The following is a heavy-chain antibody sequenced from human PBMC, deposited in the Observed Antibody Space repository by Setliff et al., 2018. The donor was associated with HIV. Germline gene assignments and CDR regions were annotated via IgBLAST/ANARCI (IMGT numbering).Heavy chain of an antibody. J-gene: IGHJ4*02. CDR1: GFTFISST. Sequence: GGSLRLSCTVSGFTFISSTMNWVRQAPGKGLEWVASISSSGSYIHYADPLKGRFTISRDNAKNSQYLLMSDLRAEDTAVYYCAAVFTGEPGRSLDYWGQGTPVTVSS. V-gene: IGHV3-21*01. CDR3: AAVFTGEPGRSLDY. CDR2: ISSSGSYI. D-gene: IGHD1-26*01.